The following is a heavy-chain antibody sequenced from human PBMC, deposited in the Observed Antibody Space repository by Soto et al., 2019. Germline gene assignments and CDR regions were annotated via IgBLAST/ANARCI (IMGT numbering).Heavy chain of an antibody. J-gene: IGHJ5*02. CDR2: MNPHTGDT. D-gene: IGHD3-10*01. V-gene: IGHV1-8*02. Sequence: QAQLVQSGAEVRKPGASVTVSCQATGYTFTTYDINWLRQATGGGLEWMGWMNPHTGDTGCAQKFQDRVTLTRNTSTDTAYMEMTSLTSEDTAVYYCARDMVQGINYPDPWGQGTQVTVSS. CDR1: GYTFTTYD. CDR3: ARDMVQGINYPDP.